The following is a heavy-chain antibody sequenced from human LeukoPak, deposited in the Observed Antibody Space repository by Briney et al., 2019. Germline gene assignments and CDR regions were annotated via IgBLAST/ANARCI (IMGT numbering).Heavy chain of an antibody. V-gene: IGHV3-11*06. CDR3: AGGTGTTAYFDY. Sequence: GGSLRLSCEASGFTYSDYYMSWVRQAPGKGLEWVSYISGSSGYTKYADSVKGRFTISRDNAKNSLYLQVNSLRAEDTAVYYCAGGTGTTAYFDYWGQGTPVTVSS. D-gene: IGHD1-1*01. CDR1: GFTYSDYY. J-gene: IGHJ4*02. CDR2: ISGSSGYT.